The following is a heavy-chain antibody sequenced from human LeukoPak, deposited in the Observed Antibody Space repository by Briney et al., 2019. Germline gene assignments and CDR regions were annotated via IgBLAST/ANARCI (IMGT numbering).Heavy chain of an antibody. D-gene: IGHD3-22*01. Sequence: GGTLRLSCAASGFTFSSYGMSWVRQAPGKGLEGVSAISPSGDNTYYADSVKGRFTISRDNSKNTLYLQMNSLRAEDTAVYYCAKDRSSSGYYFDYWGQGTLVTVSS. CDR2: ISPSGDNT. V-gene: IGHV3-23*01. CDR1: GFTFSSYG. CDR3: AKDRSSSGYYFDY. J-gene: IGHJ4*02.